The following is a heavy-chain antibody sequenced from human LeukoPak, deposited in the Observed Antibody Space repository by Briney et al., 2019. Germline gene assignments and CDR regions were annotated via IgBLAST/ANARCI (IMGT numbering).Heavy chain of an antibody. J-gene: IGHJ3*02. CDR1: GFTFGSYS. D-gene: IGHD3-22*01. CDR2: ISSSSSAT. V-gene: IGHV3-48*02. CDR3: ASARDSSGYYSHDGFDI. Sequence: PGGSLRLSCAASGFTFGSYSMNWVRQAPGKGLEWVSYISSSSSATYYTDSVKGRFTISRDNAKNSLYLQMNSLRDEDTAVYYCASARDSSGYYSHDGFDIWGQGTMVTVSS.